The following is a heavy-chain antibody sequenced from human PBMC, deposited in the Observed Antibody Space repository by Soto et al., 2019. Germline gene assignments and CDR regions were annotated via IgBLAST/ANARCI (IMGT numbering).Heavy chain of an antibody. D-gene: IGHD3-9*01. V-gene: IGHV4-31*03. J-gene: IGHJ4*02. CDR3: ARGLEYFDWTTPPLY. Sequence: PSETLSLTCCVSGASIQYGGFFWSWIRQSPGKGLEWIGYIHNSGSTYYNPSLKSRVTISVDTSKNQFSLKLSSVTAADTAVYYCARGLEYFDWTTPPLYWGQGTLVTVSS. CDR1: GASIQYGGFF. CDR2: IHNSGST.